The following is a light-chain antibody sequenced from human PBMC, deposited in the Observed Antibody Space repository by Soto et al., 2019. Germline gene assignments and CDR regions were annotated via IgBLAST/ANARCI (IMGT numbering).Light chain of an antibody. J-gene: IGKJ2*01. CDR1: QNVINW. CDR3: QQYSKEST. Sequence: DVEMTQSPSTLPTSIGDRVTINCRARQNVINWLAWYQQKPGKAPKLLIYKASRLESGVPSRFSASGSGTDFTLTINSLQSDDFATYFCQQYSKESTFGQGTKLEIK. CDR2: KAS. V-gene: IGKV1-5*03.